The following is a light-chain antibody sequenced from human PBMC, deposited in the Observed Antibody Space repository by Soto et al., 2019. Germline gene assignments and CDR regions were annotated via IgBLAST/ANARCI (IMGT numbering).Light chain of an antibody. V-gene: IGKV1-5*01. CDR2: DAS. Sequence: DIQMTQSPSTLSASVGDGVTITCRASENIKNWLAWYQQTAGKAPKVLISDASRLEAGVPSRFSGSGSGTDFTLTITSLQTDDFGTYYCQQYDVHPKTFGQGTKVDIK. CDR1: ENIKNW. J-gene: IGKJ1*01. CDR3: QQYDVHPKT.